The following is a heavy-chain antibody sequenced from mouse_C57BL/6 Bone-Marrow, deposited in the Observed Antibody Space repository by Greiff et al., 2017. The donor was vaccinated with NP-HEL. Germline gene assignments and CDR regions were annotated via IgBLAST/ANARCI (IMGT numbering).Heavy chain of an antibody. Sequence: VQLQQSGPELVKPGASVKIPCKASGYTFTDYNMDWVKQSHGKSLEWIGDINPNNGGTIYNQKFKGKATLTVDKSSSTAYMELRSLTSEDTAVYYCARRGNYGFFAYWGQGTLVTVSA. J-gene: IGHJ3*01. CDR3: ARRGNYGFFAY. D-gene: IGHD2-1*01. CDR1: GYTFTDYN. CDR2: INPNNGGT. V-gene: IGHV1-18*01.